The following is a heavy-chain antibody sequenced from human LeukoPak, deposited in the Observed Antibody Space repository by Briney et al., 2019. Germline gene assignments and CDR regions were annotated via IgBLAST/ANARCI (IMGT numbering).Heavy chain of an antibody. D-gene: IGHD1-26*01. CDR3: ARERGSGSYSGLANAFDI. J-gene: IGHJ3*02. CDR2: ISSSSSTI. CDR1: GFTFSSYS. Sequence: GGSLRLSRAASGFTFSSYSMYWVRQAPGKGLEWVSYISSSSSTIYYADSVKGRFTISRDNAKNSLYLQMNSLRAEDTAVYYCARERGSGSYSGLANAFDIWGQGTMVTVSS. V-gene: IGHV3-48*01.